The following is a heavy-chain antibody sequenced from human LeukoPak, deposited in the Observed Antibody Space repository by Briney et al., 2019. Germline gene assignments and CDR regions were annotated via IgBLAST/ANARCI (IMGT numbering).Heavy chain of an antibody. Sequence: PSETLSLTCTVSGGSISSYYWSWIRQPPGKGLEWIGYIYYSGSTNYNPSLKSRVTISVDTSKNQFSLKLSSVTAADTAVYYCAKGGYSGYDLIRSFYYWGQGTLVTVSS. D-gene: IGHD5-12*01. CDR2: IYYSGST. J-gene: IGHJ4*02. V-gene: IGHV4-59*12. CDR1: GGSISSYY. CDR3: AKGGYSGYDLIRSFYY.